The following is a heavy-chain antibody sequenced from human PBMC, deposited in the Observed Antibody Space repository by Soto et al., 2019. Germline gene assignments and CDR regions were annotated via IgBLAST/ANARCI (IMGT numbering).Heavy chain of an antibody. CDR3: GRDRFGYGDSGD. Sequence: QMFLVQSGAEVKKPGASVKVSCKTSGYTFTTYYMHWVRQAPGQGLEWMGVINPSDGSTYSAQKLQDRCTMNRETSTSTVYLELRSLRAEESAMYYWGRDRFGYGDSGDWGQGPLVTVS. CDR1: GYTFTTYY. CDR2: INPSDGST. J-gene: IGHJ4*02. V-gene: IGHV1-46*01. D-gene: IGHD4-17*01.